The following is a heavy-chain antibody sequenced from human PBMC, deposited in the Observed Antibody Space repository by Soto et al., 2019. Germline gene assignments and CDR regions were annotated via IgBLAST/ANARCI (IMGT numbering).Heavy chain of an antibody. Sequence: QAQLVQSGAEVKKPGSSVKVSCKASGGSFSDYTINWVRQAPGQGLEWMGGVIPIFQTPTYAQNFQGRVTITVDESTSTAYMELNSLTSGDTAVYYCARVSRGPIDNWGQGTLVTVSS. V-gene: IGHV1-69*01. D-gene: IGHD3-10*01. CDR2: VIPIFQTP. CDR3: ARVSRGPIDN. CDR1: GGSFSDYT. J-gene: IGHJ4*02.